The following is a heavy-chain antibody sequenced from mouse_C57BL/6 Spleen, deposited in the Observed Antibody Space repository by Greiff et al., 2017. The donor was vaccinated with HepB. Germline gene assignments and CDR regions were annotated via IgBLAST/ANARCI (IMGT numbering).Heavy chain of an antibody. V-gene: IGHV1-76*01. J-gene: IGHJ2*01. D-gene: IGHD2-10*01. CDR2: IYPGSGNT. Sequence: VNVVESGAELVRPGASVKLSCKASGYTFTDYYINWVKQRPGQGLEWIARIYPGSGNTYYNEKFKGKATLTAEKSSSTAYMQLSSLTSEDSAVYFCARSAFYGNSDYWGQGTTLTVSS. CDR1: GYTFTDYY. CDR3: ARSAFYGNSDY.